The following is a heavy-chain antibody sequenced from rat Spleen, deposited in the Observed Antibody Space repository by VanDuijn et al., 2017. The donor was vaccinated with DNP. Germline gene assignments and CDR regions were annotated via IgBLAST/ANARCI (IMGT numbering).Heavy chain of an antibody. CDR3: ARAKYSSHYWYFDF. J-gene: IGHJ1*01. Sequence: EVQLVETGGGLVQPGRSLKLSCVASGFTFSSYWMFWIRQAPGKGLEWVAYIRYDGGSTKYGDSVKGRFTISRDNAKNTLYLQMNSLRSEDTATYYCARAKYSSHYWYFDFWGPGTMVTVSS. CDR2: IRYDGGST. D-gene: IGHD1-2*01. CDR1: GFTFSSYW. V-gene: IGHV5-58*01.